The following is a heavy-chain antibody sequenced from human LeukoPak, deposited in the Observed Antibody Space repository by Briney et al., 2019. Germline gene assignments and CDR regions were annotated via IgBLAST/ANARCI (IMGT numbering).Heavy chain of an antibody. Sequence: GGSLRLSCAASGFTFSSYEMNWVRQAPGRGLEWVSYISSSGSTIYYADSVKGGFTISRDNAKNSLYLQMNSLRAEDTAVYYCARDRLPYYYDSSGLFDYWGQGTLVTVSS. CDR3: ARDRLPYYYDSSGLFDY. J-gene: IGHJ4*02. D-gene: IGHD3-22*01. V-gene: IGHV3-48*03. CDR2: ISSSGSTI. CDR1: GFTFSSYE.